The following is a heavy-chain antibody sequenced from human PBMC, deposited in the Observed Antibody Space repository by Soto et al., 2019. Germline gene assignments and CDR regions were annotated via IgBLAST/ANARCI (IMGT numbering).Heavy chain of an antibody. D-gene: IGHD2-15*01. CDR3: AKDPGVGYCSGGSCYVPDF. J-gene: IGHJ4*02. CDR2: LSFDGSNE. Sequence: QVHLVDSGGGVVQPGRSLRLSCAASGFTFSNYAMHWVGQAPGKGLEWVALLSFDGSNEYYADSVKGRFTISRDNTNNMLFLQMNSLRPEDTAVYYCAKDPGVGYCSGGSCYVPDFWGQGTLVTVSS. V-gene: IGHV3-30-3*01. CDR1: GFTFSNYA.